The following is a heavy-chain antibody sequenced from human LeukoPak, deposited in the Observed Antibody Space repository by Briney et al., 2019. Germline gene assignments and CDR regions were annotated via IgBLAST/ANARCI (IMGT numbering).Heavy chain of an antibody. J-gene: IGHJ5*02. V-gene: IGHV4-34*01. D-gene: IGHD2-15*01. CDR3: ARGLNCSGGSCYSGAGPQSRWFDP. CDR2: INHSGST. Sequence: SETLSLTCAVYGGSFSGYYWSWIRQPPGKGLEWIGEINHSGSTNNNPALKSRVTTSVDTSKNQFSPKLSSVPPADTAVYYCARGLNCSGGSCYSGAGPQSRWFDPWGQGALVTVSS. CDR1: GGSFSGYY.